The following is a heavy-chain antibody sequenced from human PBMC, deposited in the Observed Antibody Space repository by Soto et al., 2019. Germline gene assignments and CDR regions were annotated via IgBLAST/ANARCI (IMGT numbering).Heavy chain of an antibody. CDR3: AKASGWFGEFDY. D-gene: IGHD3-10*01. Sequence: EVPLLESGGGLVQPGGSLRLSCAASGFTFSSYAMSWVRQAPGQGLEWVSAISGSGGSTYYADSVKGLFTISGDKSKNTRHRQMNSLRAEDTAVYYCAKASGWFGEFDYWGQGTLVTVSS. CDR1: GFTFSSYA. V-gene: IGHV3-23*01. CDR2: ISGSGGST. J-gene: IGHJ4*02.